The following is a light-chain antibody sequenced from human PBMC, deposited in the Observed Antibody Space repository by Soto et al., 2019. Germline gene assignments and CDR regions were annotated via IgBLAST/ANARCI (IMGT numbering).Light chain of an antibody. CDR2: EVS. Sequence: QSALTQPPSVSGSPGQSVTISCTGTSSDVGSYNRVSWYQQPPGTAPKPMIYEVSNRPSGVPDRFSGSKSGNTASLTISGLQAEDGADYYCSPNTSTTTFFFGTGT. CDR1: SSDVGSYNR. V-gene: IGLV2-18*02. J-gene: IGLJ1*01. CDR3: SPNTSTTTFF.